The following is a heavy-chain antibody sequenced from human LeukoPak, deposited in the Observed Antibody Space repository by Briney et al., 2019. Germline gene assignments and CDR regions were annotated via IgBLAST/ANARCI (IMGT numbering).Heavy chain of an antibody. CDR1: GFTFSNNG. Sequence: GGSLRLSCVASGFTFSNNGMHWVRRAPGKGLEWVAFIRYDGSNKYYADSVKGRFTISRDNSKNTLYLQMNSLRAEDTAVYYCAKDRSGSYSQGLDYWGQGTLVTVSS. CDR2: IRYDGSNK. CDR3: AKDRSGSYSQGLDY. V-gene: IGHV3-30*02. J-gene: IGHJ4*02. D-gene: IGHD1-26*01.